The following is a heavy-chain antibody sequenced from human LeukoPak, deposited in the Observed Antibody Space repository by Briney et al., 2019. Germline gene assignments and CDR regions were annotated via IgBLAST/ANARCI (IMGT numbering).Heavy chain of an antibody. CDR3: AKDRWYYFDY. CDR2: ISGSGGST. V-gene: IGHV3-23*01. CDR1: GFTFSGYG. D-gene: IGHD3-16*02. J-gene: IGHJ4*02. Sequence: GGSLRLSCAASGFTFSGYGMHWVRQAPGKGLEWVSAISGSGGSTYYADSVKGRFTISRDNSKNTLYLQMNSLRAEDTAVYYCAKDRWYYFDYWGQGTLVTVSS.